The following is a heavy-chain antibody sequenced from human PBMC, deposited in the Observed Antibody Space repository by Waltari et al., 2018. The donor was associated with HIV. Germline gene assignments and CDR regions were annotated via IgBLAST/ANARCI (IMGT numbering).Heavy chain of an antibody. J-gene: IGHJ5*02. CDR1: GGPLSSYY. V-gene: IGHV4-59*01. CDR2: IYYSGST. Sequence: QVQLQESGPGLVKPSETLSLTCTVSGGPLSSYYWSWIRPPPGTGLEWIGYIYYSGSTNYNPSLKSRVTISVDTSKNQFSLKLSSVTAADTAVYYCARDLTAVAGYWRGENWFDPWGQGTLVTVSS. CDR3: ARDLTAVAGYWRGENWFDP. D-gene: IGHD6-19*01.